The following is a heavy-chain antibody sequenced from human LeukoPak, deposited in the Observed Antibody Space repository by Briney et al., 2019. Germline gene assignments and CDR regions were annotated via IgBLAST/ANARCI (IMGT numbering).Heavy chain of an antibody. CDR3: VRVESSSSPVY. CDR2: ISSSGSTI. J-gene: IGHJ4*02. V-gene: IGHV3-11*01. D-gene: IGHD6-6*01. CDR1: GFTFSDYY. Sequence: PGGSLRLSCAASGFTFSDYYMSWIRQAPGKGQEWVSYISSSGSTIYYAGSVKGRFTISRDNARNSLYLQMNSLRAEDTAVYYCVRVESSSSPVYWGQGALVTVSS.